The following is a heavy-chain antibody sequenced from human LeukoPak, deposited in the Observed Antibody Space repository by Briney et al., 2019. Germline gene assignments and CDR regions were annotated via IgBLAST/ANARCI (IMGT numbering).Heavy chain of an antibody. CDR3: ARELGTITMIVVVKPSLDY. J-gene: IGHJ4*02. D-gene: IGHD3-22*01. CDR1: GYTLTELS. V-gene: IGHV1-24*01. Sequence: GASVKVSCKVSGYTLTELSMHWVRQAPGKGLEWRGGFDPEDGETIYAQKFQGRVTMTRDVSTSTVYMELSSLRSEDTAVYYCARELGTITMIVVVKPSLDYWGQGTLVTVSS. CDR2: FDPEDGET.